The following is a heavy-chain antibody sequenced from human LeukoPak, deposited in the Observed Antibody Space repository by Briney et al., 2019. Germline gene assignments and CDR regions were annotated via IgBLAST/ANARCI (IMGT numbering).Heavy chain of an antibody. Sequence: GTSLRLSCAASGFNFRDSAMHWVRQAPGKGLEWVAFIRYDGSNKYYADSVKGRFTISRDNSKNTLYLQMNSLRAEDTAVYYCAKDGSGSYYSDEYFQHWGQGTLVTVSS. CDR2: IRYDGSNK. CDR1: GFNFRDSA. D-gene: IGHD3-10*01. V-gene: IGHV3-30*02. CDR3: AKDGSGSYYSDEYFQH. J-gene: IGHJ1*01.